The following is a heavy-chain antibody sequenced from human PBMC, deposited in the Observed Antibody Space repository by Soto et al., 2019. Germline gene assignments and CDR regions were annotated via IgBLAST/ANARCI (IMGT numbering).Heavy chain of an antibody. J-gene: IGHJ4*02. CDR3: AREKNIVVVPAAIMFDY. CDR2: IIPILGIA. Sequence: SVKVSCKASGGTFSSYTISWVRQAPGQGLEWMGRIIPILGIANYAQKFQGRVTIAADKSTSTAYMELSSLRSEDTAVYYCAREKNIVVVPAAIMFDYWGQGTLVTVSS. CDR1: GGTFSSYT. V-gene: IGHV1-69*04. D-gene: IGHD2-2*01.